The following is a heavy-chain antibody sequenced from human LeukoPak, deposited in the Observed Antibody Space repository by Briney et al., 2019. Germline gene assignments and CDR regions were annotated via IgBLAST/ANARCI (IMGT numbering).Heavy chain of an antibody. Sequence: GRSLRLSCAASGFTFSTYGMHWVRQAPGKGLEWVSVIWNDGSNKYYTDSVKGRFTISRDNFMNTLYLQMNSLRDEDTAVYYCARAVGPFDYWGQGTLVTVSS. J-gene: IGHJ4*02. CDR3: ARAVGPFDY. CDR1: GFTFSTYG. CDR2: IWNDGSNK. V-gene: IGHV3-33*01. D-gene: IGHD2-15*01.